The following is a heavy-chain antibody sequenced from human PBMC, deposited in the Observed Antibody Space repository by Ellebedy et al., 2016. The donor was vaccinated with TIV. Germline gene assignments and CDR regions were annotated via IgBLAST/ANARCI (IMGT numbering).Heavy chain of an antibody. V-gene: IGHV3-30*04. CDR3: ARGSPDYYDNRPYPFDL. D-gene: IGHD3-22*01. CDR2: TSFDGSNK. CDR1: GFVFHTYA. J-gene: IGHJ3*01. Sequence: GESLKISXAASGFVFHTYAVHWVRQAPGKGLEWVALTSFDGSNKLYADSVKGRFTISRDNAKNTLSLQMNSLGGDDTAVYYCARGSPDYYDNRPYPFDLWGQGTMVTVSS.